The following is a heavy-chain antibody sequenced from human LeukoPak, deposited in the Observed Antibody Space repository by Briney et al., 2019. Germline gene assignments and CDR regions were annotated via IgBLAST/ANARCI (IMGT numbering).Heavy chain of an antibody. J-gene: IGHJ5*02. D-gene: IGHD3-9*01. CDR1: GFTFSSYA. CDR2: ISGSGGST. CDR3: AKDKSASYYDILTGYYGGGYWFDP. V-gene: IGHV3-23*01. Sequence: GGSLRLSCAASGFTFSSYAMSWVRQAPGKGLEWVSAISGSGGSTYYADSVKGRFTISRDNSKNTLYLQMNSLRAEDTAVYYCAKDKSASYYDILTGYYGGGYWFDPWGQGTLVTVSS.